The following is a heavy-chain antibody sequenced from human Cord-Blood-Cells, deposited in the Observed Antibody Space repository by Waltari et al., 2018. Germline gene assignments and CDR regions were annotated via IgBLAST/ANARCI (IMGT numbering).Heavy chain of an antibody. CDR1: GGSFSGYY. J-gene: IGHJ4*02. CDR2: ITHSGSA. D-gene: IGHD6-13*01. CDR3: ATRNSSTAPFDY. Sequence: QVQLQQWGAGLLKPSETLSLTCAVYGGSFSGYYWSWIRQPPGKGLEWIGEITHSGSANYTPSLKSRVTISVVTSKNQFSLKLSSVTAAETAVYYCATRNSSTAPFDYWGQGTLVTVSS. V-gene: IGHV4-34*01.